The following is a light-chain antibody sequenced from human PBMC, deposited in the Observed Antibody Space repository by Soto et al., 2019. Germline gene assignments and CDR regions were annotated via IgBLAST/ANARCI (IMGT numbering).Light chain of an antibody. Sequence: IVFTQSPSSLSPSPGDRATISCQASEGVFCYLAWYQHKPGQAPRLLIFAASNMATGVAARFSGSGSGTDFTLTISSIEHEEYSANYCQQRHRRHPMTFGQGTRLEIK. J-gene: IGKJ5*01. CDR3: QQRHRRHPMT. CDR2: AAS. CDR1: EGVFCY. V-gene: IGKV3D-11*01.